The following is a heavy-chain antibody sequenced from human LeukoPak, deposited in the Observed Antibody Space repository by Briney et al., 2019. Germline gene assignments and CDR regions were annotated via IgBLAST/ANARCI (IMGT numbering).Heavy chain of an antibody. Sequence: GGSLRLSCAASGFTFHSAWMSWVRQAPGKGLEWIGRIKRRTYGGTTEYAAPVKGRFTFSRDDSKNTLYLQMNSLKTEDTAMYFCTTLGLSGYYDNSGYYYFDYWGQGTLVTVSS. D-gene: IGHD3-22*01. CDR3: TTLGLSGYYDNSGYYYFDY. J-gene: IGHJ4*02. CDR1: GFTFHSAW. V-gene: IGHV3-15*01. CDR2: IKRRTYGGTT.